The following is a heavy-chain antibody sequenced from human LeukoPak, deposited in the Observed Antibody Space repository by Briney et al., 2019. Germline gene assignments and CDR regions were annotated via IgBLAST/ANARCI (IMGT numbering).Heavy chain of an antibody. D-gene: IGHD3-22*01. J-gene: IGHJ4*02. Sequence: GGSLRLSCTASGFTFGDYAMSWFRQAPGKGLEWVGFIRNKAYGGTAEYAASVEGRFTISRDDSKSIAYLQMNSLKTEDTAVFYCTSGGTYYYDSSGYRWGQGTLVTVSS. V-gene: IGHV3-49*03. CDR2: IRNKAYGGTA. CDR1: GFTFGDYA. CDR3: TSGGTYYYDSSGYR.